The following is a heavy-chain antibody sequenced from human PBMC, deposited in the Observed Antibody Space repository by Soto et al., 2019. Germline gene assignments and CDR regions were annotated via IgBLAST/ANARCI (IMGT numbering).Heavy chain of an antibody. J-gene: IGHJ4*01. CDR2: IKTDASEK. Sequence: EVQLVESGGGLVQPGGSLRLSCAASGFNFHWYWMSWVRQAPGKGLEWLATIKTDASEKKYVDSVKGRFTVSRDNAKNTGYLHVDGLRSGDSAVYYCAGDAGYVSGYSANDYLDCWGHGTLVTVSS. CDR1: GFNFHWYW. D-gene: IGHD3-10*01. CDR3: AGDAGYVSGYSANDYLDC. V-gene: IGHV3-7*01.